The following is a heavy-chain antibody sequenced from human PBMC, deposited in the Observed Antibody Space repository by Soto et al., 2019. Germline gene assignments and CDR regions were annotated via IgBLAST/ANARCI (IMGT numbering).Heavy chain of an antibody. CDR2: IDPSDSYT. CDR1: GYSFTSYW. CDR3: ARLGIAVAGHPRGYVMDG. D-gene: IGHD6-19*01. V-gene: IGHV5-10-1*01. Sequence: SLKISCKGSGYSFTSYWISWVRQMPGKGLEWMGRIDPSDSYTNYSPSFQGHVTISADKSISTAYLQWSSLKASDTAMYYCARLGIAVAGHPRGYVMDGWGQGTKVTVSS. J-gene: IGHJ6*02.